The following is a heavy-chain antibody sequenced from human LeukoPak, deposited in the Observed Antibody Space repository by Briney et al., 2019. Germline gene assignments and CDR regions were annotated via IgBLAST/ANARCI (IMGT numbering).Heavy chain of an antibody. CDR2: IKQDGSEK. J-gene: IGHJ4*02. CDR1: GFTFSSYW. Sequence: PGGSLRLSCAASGFTFSSYWMSWVRQAPGKGLEWVANIKQDGSEKYYVDSVKGRFTTSRDNAKNSLYLQMNSLRAEDTAVYYCAREGDSSGYSTPNFDCWGQGTLVTVSS. V-gene: IGHV3-7*01. D-gene: IGHD3-22*01. CDR3: AREGDSSGYSTPNFDC.